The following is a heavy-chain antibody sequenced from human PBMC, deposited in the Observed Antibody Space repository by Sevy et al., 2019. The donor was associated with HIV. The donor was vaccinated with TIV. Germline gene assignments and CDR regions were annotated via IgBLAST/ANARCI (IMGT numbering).Heavy chain of an antibody. V-gene: IGHV3-33*03. D-gene: IGHD3-22*01. J-gene: IGHJ3*02. CDR3: AKRERSYYDSSGNYDVFDI. CDR2: ISYDGSDK. Sequence: GGSLRLSCAASGFDFSTYGMHWVRQAPGKGLEWVAFISYDGSDKWYQDSVKGRFTISRDNSKITRYLQMNSRRVEDTAVYYCAKRERSYYDSSGNYDVFDIWGQGTKVTVSS. CDR1: GFDFSTYG.